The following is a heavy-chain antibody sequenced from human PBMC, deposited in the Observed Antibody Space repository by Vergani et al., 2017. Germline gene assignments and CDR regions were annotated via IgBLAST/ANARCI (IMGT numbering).Heavy chain of an antibody. Sequence: QVQLVQSGAEVKKPGASVKVSCKASGYTFTSYYMHWVRQAPGQGLEWMGIINPSGGSTSYAQKFQGRVNMTRDTSTSTVYMELSSLRSEDTAVYYWARDSDGVVQAYGMDVWGQGTTVTVSS. D-gene: IGHD3-3*01. V-gene: IGHV1-46*01. CDR2: INPSGGST. CDR3: ARDSDGVVQAYGMDV. CDR1: GYTFTSYY. J-gene: IGHJ6*02.